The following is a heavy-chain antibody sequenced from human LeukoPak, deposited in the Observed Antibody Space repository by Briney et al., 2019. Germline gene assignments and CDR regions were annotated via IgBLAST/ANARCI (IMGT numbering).Heavy chain of an antibody. CDR2: ISSSGSTI. V-gene: IGHV3-11*01. CDR3: ARDLTTVTFYYYYGMDV. D-gene: IGHD4-11*01. J-gene: IGHJ6*02. CDR1: GFTFSDYY. Sequence: PGGSLRLSCAASGFTFSDYYMSWIRQAPGKGLEWVSYISSSGSTIYYADSVKGRFTISRDNAKNSLCLQMNSLRAEDAAVYYCARDLTTVTFYYYYGMDVWGQGTTVTVSS.